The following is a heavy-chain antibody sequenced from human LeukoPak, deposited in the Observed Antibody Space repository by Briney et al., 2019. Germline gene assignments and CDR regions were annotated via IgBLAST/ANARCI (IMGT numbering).Heavy chain of an antibody. D-gene: IGHD5-18*01. CDR2: IYYSGST. V-gene: IGHV4-39*07. Sequence: SVTLSLTCTVSGGSISSSSYYWGWIRQPPGKGLEWIGSIYYSGSTYYNPSLKSRVTISVDTSKNQFSLKLSSVTAADTAAYYCARVTPYSYGYFDYWGQGTLVTVSS. CDR1: GGSISSSSYY. CDR3: ARVTPYSYGYFDY. J-gene: IGHJ4*02.